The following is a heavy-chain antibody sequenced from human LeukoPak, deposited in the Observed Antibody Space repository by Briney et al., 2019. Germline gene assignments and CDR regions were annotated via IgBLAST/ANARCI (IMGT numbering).Heavy chain of an antibody. J-gene: IGHJ4*02. CDR1: GFTFDDYA. CDR3: AKDMAAYYYASGNIDY. D-gene: IGHD3-10*01. Sequence: GGSLRLSCGGSGFTFDDYAMHWVRQAPGNGLEWISLISWDGGGTYYADTVKGRFTISRDNSKNSLYLQMNSLRAEDTALYYCAKDMAAYYYASGNIDYWGQGTLVTVSS. CDR2: ISWDGGGT. V-gene: IGHV3-43D*03.